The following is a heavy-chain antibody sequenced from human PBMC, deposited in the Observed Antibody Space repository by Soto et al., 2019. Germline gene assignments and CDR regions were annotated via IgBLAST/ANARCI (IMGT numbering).Heavy chain of an antibody. V-gene: IGHV3-33*01. CDR1: GFTFSSYG. Sequence: PGGSLRLSCAASGFTFSSYGMHWVRQAPGKGLEWVAVIWYDGSNKYYADSVKGRFTTSRDNSKNTLYLQMNSLRAEDRAVYYCARRGRCSSTSCYPYYYYGMDVWGQGTTVTVSS. J-gene: IGHJ6*02. CDR3: ARRGRCSSTSCYPYYYYGMDV. CDR2: IWYDGSNK. D-gene: IGHD2-2*01.